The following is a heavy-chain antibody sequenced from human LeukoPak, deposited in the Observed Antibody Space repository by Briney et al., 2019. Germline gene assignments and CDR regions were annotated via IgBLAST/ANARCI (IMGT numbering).Heavy chain of an antibody. CDR2: IYYSGST. D-gene: IGHD3-22*01. Sequence: PSETLSLTCTVSGGSISSSRYYWGWIRQPPGKGLEWIGSIYYSGSTYYNPSLKSRVTMSVDTSKNQFSLKLSSVTAADTAVYYCARDGHYYDSSGYYHFDYWGQGTLVTVSS. V-gene: IGHV4-39*07. CDR1: GGSISSSRYY. CDR3: ARDGHYYDSSGYYHFDY. J-gene: IGHJ4*02.